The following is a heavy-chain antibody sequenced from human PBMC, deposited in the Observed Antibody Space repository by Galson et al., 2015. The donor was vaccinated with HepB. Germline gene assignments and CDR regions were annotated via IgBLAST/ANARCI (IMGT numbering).Heavy chain of an antibody. CDR3: AKDMGARDGYNYAFDY. V-gene: IGHV3-9*01. D-gene: IGHD5-24*01. Sequence: SLRLSCAASGFTFDDYAMHWVRQAPGKGLEWVSGISWNSGSIGYADSVKGRFTISRDNAKNSLYLQMNSLRAEDTALYYCAKDMGARDGYNYAFDYWGQGTLVTVSS. J-gene: IGHJ4*02. CDR1: GFTFDDYA. CDR2: ISWNSGSI.